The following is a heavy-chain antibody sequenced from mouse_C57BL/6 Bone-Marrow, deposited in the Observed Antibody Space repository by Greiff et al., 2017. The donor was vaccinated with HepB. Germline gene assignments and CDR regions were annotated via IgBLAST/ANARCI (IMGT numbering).Heavy chain of an antibody. CDR1: GYAFSSSW. V-gene: IGHV1-82*01. J-gene: IGHJ2*01. CDR2: IYPGDGDT. CDR3: ARGGDY. Sequence: VKVVESGPELVKPGASVKISCKASGYAFSSSWMNWVKQRPGKGLEWIGRIYPGDGDTNYNGKFKGKATLTADKSSSTAYMQLSSLTSEDSAVYFCARGGDYWGQGTTLTVSS.